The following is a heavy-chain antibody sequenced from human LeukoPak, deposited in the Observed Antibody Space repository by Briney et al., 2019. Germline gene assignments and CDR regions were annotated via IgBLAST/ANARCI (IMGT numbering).Heavy chain of an antibody. D-gene: IGHD3-22*01. CDR3: ARINYDSSGYSR. CDR1: GFTFSSYS. Sequence: GGSLRLSCAASGFTFSSYSMNWVRQAPGEGLEWVSSISSSSSYIYYADSVKGRFTISRDNAKNSLYLQMNSLRAEDTAVYYCARINYDSSGYSRWGQGTLVTVSS. CDR2: ISSSSSYI. J-gene: IGHJ4*02. V-gene: IGHV3-21*01.